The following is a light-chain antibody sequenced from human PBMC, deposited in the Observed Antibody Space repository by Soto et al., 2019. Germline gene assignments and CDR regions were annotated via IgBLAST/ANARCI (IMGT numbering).Light chain of an antibody. CDR3: QSYDGSPTAVYV. CDR2: RNT. J-gene: IGLJ1*01. V-gene: IGLV1-40*01. Sequence: QSVLTQPPSVSGAPGQRVTISCTGSSSNIGAGYDVHWYQQLPETAPKLLIYRNTNRPSGVPDRFSGSKSGTSASLAITGLQAEDESDYYSQSYDGSPTAVYVFGTRTEVTDL. CDR1: SSNIGAGYD.